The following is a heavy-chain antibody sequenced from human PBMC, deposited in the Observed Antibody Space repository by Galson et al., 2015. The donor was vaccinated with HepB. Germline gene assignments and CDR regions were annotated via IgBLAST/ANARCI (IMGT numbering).Heavy chain of an antibody. Sequence: LSLTCAVYGGSFSGYYWSWFRQSPGKGLEWIGEMNHSGSTNYNPSLKSRVTISADTSKNQFSLKLTSVTAADTAVYYCGTYRADYWGQGPLVTFSS. CDR3: GTYRADY. D-gene: IGHD4-11*01. CDR2: MNHSGST. V-gene: IGHV4-34*01. J-gene: IGHJ4*02. CDR1: GGSFSGYY.